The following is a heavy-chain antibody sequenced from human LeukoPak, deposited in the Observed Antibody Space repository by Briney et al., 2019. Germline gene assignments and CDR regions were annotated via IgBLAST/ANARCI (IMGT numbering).Heavy chain of an antibody. CDR1: GGSFSGYY. Sequence: SETLSLTCAVYGGSFSGYYWSWIRQPPGKGLEWIGYIYYSGSTNYNPSLKSRVTISVDTSKNQFSLKLSSVTAADTAVYYCARVQAYQTYYYDSSGYAFDYWGQGTLVTVSS. V-gene: IGHV4-59*01. CDR2: IYYSGST. D-gene: IGHD3-22*01. J-gene: IGHJ4*02. CDR3: ARVQAYQTYYYDSSGYAFDY.